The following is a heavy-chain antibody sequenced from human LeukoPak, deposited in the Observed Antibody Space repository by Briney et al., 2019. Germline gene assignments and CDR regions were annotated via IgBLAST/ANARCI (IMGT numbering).Heavy chain of an antibody. V-gene: IGHV4-39*01. CDR2: IYYSGST. J-gene: IGHJ4*02. CDR1: GASVTSSSYY. CDR3: ARSSRAVAGTLDY. D-gene: IGHD6-19*01. Sequence: PSETLSLTRTVSGASVTSSSYYWGWIRQPPGKGLEWIGIIYYSGSTYYNPSLKSRVTISVDTSKNQFSLKLSSVTAADTAVYYCARSSRAVAGTLDYWGQGTLVTVSS.